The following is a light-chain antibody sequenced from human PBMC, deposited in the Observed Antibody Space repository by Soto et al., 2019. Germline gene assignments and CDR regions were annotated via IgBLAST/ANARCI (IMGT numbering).Light chain of an antibody. CDR2: EVT. Sequence: QSVLTQPASVSGSPGQSITISCTGTSRDIGFFNYVSWYQQFPGNAPNLIIFEVTNRPSGVSNRFSASKSGNTASLTISGLQAEDGADYYCSSYTTRSTYVFGTGTKVTVL. CDR3: SSYTTRSTYV. J-gene: IGLJ1*01. CDR1: SRDIGFFNY. V-gene: IGLV2-14*01.